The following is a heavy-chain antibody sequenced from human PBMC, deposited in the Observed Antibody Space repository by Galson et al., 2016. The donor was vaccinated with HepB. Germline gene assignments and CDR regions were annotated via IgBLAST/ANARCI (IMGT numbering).Heavy chain of an antibody. V-gene: IGHV4-31*03. Sequence: TLSLTCTVSGGSISSGNYYWSWIRRHPGKGLEWIGYIYYSGSTYYNPSLKSRVTMSVDTSKNQFSLKLSSVTAADTAVYYCASDTAGGVDYWGQGTLVTVSS. D-gene: IGHD1-14*01. J-gene: IGHJ4*02. CDR3: ASDTAGGVDY. CDR2: IYYSGST. CDR1: GGSISSGNYY.